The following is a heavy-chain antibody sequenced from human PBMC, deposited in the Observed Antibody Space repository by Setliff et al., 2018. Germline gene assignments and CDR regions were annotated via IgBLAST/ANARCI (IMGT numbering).Heavy chain of an antibody. Sequence: GESLKISCKASGYSFTTYWIAWVRQMPGKGLEWMGFIYPGDSDTRYSPSFQGQVTISADKSISTAYVQWSSLKASDTAMYYCARDSNYEGAYDYWGQGTLVTVSS. D-gene: IGHD4-4*01. CDR3: ARDSNYEGAYDY. CDR2: IYPGDSDT. V-gene: IGHV5-51*01. J-gene: IGHJ4*02. CDR1: GYSFTTYW.